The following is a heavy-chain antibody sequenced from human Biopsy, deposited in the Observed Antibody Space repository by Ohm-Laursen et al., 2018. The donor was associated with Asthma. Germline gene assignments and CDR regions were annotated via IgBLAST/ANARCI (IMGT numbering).Heavy chain of an antibody. CDR2: IHSVFGTT. D-gene: IGHD2-15*01. Sequence: GASVKVSCNSLGGTFNTYVIGWVRQAPGQGLEWMGGIHSVFGTTTYPQKFQDRVTINADDSTSAVYMELSSLRSEDTAVYYCARKAGTCISRSCYSLDFWGQGTLVTVSS. J-gene: IGHJ4*02. V-gene: IGHV1-69*13. CDR3: ARKAGTCISRSCYSLDF. CDR1: GGTFNTYV.